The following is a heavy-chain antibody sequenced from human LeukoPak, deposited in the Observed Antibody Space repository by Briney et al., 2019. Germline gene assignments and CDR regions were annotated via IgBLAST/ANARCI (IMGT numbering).Heavy chain of an antibody. D-gene: IGHD2-2*01. V-gene: IGHV3-21*01. Sequence: GGSLRLSCAASGFTFSSYSMNWVRQAPGKGLEWVSSISSSSSYIYYADSVKGRFTVSRDNAKNSLYLQMNSLRAEDTAVYYCASHCSSTSCYAGGNYWGQGTLVTVSS. CDR3: ASHCSSTSCYAGGNY. CDR2: ISSSSSYI. J-gene: IGHJ4*02. CDR1: GFTFSSYS.